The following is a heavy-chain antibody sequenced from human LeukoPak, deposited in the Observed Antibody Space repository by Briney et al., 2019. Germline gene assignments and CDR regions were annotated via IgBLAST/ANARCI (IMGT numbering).Heavy chain of an antibody. CDR1: GGSISGGGYY. CDR2: IFYGGST. CDR3: AKVPRRYWFDP. V-gene: IGHV4-31*03. J-gene: IGHJ5*02. D-gene: IGHD3-10*01. Sequence: PSETLSLTCTVSGGSISGGGYYWSWIRQHPGKDLGWIGYIFYGGSTYYNPSLKSRVTISVDTSKNQFSLKLSSVTAADTAVYYCAKVPRRYWFDPWGQGTLVTVSS.